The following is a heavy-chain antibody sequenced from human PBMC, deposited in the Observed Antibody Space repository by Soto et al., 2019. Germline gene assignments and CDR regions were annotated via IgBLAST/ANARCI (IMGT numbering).Heavy chain of an antibody. Sequence: SETLSLTCTVSGGSISSGGYYWSWIRQHPGKGLEWIGYIYYSGSTYYNPSLKSRVTISVDTSKNQFSLKLSSVTAADTAVYYCARGYCSSTSCYLGGGGYGMDVWGQGTTVTVSS. CDR1: GGSISSGGYY. D-gene: IGHD2-2*01. J-gene: IGHJ6*02. CDR2: IYYSGST. V-gene: IGHV4-31*03. CDR3: ARGYCSSTSCYLGGGGYGMDV.